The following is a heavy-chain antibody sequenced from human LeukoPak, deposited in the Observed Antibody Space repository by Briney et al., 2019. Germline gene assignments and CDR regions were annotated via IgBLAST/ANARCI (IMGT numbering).Heavy chain of an antibody. D-gene: IGHD6-19*01. CDR3: ARVSFTSAWSFDY. CDR2: IKQDGSEK. J-gene: IGHJ4*02. CDR1: GFTFSSYG. Sequence: GGSLRLSCAASGFTFSSYGMHWVRQAPGKGLEWVANIKQDGSEKYYVDSVKGRFTISRDNAKNSLYLQMNSLRAEDTAVYYCARVSFTSAWSFDYWGPGTLVTVSS. V-gene: IGHV3-7*01.